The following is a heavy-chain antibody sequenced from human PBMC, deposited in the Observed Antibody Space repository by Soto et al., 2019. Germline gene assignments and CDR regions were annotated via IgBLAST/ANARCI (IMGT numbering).Heavy chain of an antibody. Sequence: RRLSCAASGFTFTRFSMNWVRQAPGKGLEWVSSISSTTNYIYYGDSMKGRFTISRDNAKNSLYLEMNSLRAEDTAVYYCARESEDLTSNFDYWGQGTLVTVSS. CDR1: GFTFTRFS. V-gene: IGHV3-21*06. J-gene: IGHJ4*02. CDR2: ISSTTNYI. CDR3: ARESEDLTSNFDY.